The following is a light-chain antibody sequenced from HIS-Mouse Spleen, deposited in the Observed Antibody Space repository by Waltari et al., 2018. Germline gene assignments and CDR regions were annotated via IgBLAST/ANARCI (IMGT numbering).Light chain of an antibody. V-gene: IGKV3-20*01. CDR1: PSVSSSY. CDR2: GAS. Sequence: EIVLTQSPGTLSLSPGERATLSCRASPSVSSSYLAWYQQQPGQAPRLLIYGASSRATGIPDRVSGSGSGTDFTLTISRLEPEDFAVYYCQQYGSSPPETFGQGTKVEIK. CDR3: QQYGSSPPET. J-gene: IGKJ1*01.